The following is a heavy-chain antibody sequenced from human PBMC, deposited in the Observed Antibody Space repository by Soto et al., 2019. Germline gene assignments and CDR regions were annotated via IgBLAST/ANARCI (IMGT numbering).Heavy chain of an antibody. CDR3: ARVIGFCGAYGDCLWYYFDS. J-gene: IGHJ4*02. Sequence: QVQLVQSGAEVEKPGASVKISCKASGFTFTDYALHWVRQAPGHRLEWMGWINAGNGNTNYSQKFQGRVTVTRDTSASTVYMELSSLRSEDTAVYYCARVIGFCGAYGDCLWYYFDSWGQGTLVTVSS. V-gene: IGHV1-3*01. D-gene: IGHD4-17*01. CDR2: INAGNGNT. CDR1: GFTFTDYA.